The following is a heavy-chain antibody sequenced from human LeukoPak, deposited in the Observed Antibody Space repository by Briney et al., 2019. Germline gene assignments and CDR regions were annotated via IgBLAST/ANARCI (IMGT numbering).Heavy chain of an antibody. J-gene: IGHJ4*02. Sequence: SGGSLRLSCAASGFTFDDYGMNWVRQAPGKGLEWVSSISSSSSYIYYADSVKGRFTISRDNAKNSVDLQMNSLRAEDTAVYYCARPRGNVEMARIPFDYWGQGTLVTVSS. V-gene: IGHV3-21*01. CDR2: ISSSSSYI. CDR3: ARPRGNVEMARIPFDY. D-gene: IGHD5-24*01. CDR1: GFTFDDYG.